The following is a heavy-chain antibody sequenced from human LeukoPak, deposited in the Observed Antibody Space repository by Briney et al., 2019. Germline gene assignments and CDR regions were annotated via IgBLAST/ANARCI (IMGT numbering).Heavy chain of an antibody. J-gene: IGHJ6*04. Sequence: SETLSLTCAVSGYSISSGYYWGWIRRPPGKGLEWIGSIYHSGSTYYNPSLKSRVTISVDTSKNQFSLKLSSVTAADTAVYYCARGVSSSWYYYYYGMDVWGKGTTVTVSS. V-gene: IGHV4-38-2*01. CDR3: ARGVSSSWYYYYYGMDV. CDR2: IYHSGST. CDR1: GYSISSGYY. D-gene: IGHD6-13*01.